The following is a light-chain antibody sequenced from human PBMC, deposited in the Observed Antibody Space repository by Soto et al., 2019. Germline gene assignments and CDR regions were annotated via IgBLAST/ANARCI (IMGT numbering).Light chain of an antibody. CDR1: QSVSTN. CDR3: QQYDIWPPT. CDR2: GAS. J-gene: IGKJ1*01. Sequence: EIVMTQSPAILSVSPGERATLSCRASQSVSTNLAWFQQKPGQTPRLLFNGASTRATGIPARFTGSGSGTEFILTIRSMQSEDFAVYYCQQYDIWPPTFGQGTKVDIK. V-gene: IGKV3-15*01.